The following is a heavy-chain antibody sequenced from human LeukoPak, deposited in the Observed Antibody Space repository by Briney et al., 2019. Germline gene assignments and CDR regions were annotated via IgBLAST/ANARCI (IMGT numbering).Heavy chain of an antibody. CDR3: AAGIRYAFDY. CDR1: GFSFTDYP. V-gene: IGHV3-11*03. Sequence: NSGGSLRLFCATSGFSFTDYPMKRVRQAPGKGLEWISNIRTTAAGAKYAYYADSVKGRVTISRDDCKNTLYLHMNSLRDDDTLVYHSAAGIRYAFDYWGQGILVTVSS. CDR2: IRTTAAGAKYA. D-gene: IGHD3-9*01. J-gene: IGHJ4*02.